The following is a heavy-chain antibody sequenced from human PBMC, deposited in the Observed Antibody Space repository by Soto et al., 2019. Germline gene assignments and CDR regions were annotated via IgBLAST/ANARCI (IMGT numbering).Heavy chain of an antibody. CDR1: GFTFSSYS. CDR3: ARDPEYSSSWSTFDY. V-gene: IGHV3-7*01. D-gene: IGHD6-13*01. J-gene: IGHJ4*02. CDR2: IKQDRSEK. Sequence: SLRLSCAASGFTFSSYSMNWVRQAPGKGLEWVANIKQDRSEKYYVDSVKGRFTISRDNAKNSLYLQMNSLRAEDTAVYYCARDPEYSSSWSTFDYWGQGTLVTVSS.